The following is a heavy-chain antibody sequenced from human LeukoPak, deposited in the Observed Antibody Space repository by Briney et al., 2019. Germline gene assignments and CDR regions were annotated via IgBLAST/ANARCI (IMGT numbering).Heavy chain of an antibody. CDR2: INSDGINT. D-gene: IGHD2-2*01. V-gene: IGHV3-74*01. Sequence: SCKASGYTFTSYYMHWVRQAPGKGLVWVSRINSDGINTSYADSVKGRFTISRDNSKNTLYLQMHSLRAEDTAVYYCAKESLRVVPSATFDYWGQGTLVTVSS. J-gene: IGHJ4*02. CDR3: AKESLRVVPSATFDY. CDR1: GYTFTSYY.